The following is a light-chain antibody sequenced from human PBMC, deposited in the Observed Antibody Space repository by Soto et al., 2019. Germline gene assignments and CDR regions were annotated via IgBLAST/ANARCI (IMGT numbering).Light chain of an antibody. J-gene: IGKJ2*01. CDR1: QSVNNNY. CDR3: QQYGSSPYT. V-gene: IGKV3-20*01. CDR2: GAS. Sequence: EIVLTQSPGTLSLSPGERATLSCRASQSVNNNYLAWYQQKPGQAPRLLIYGASSGATGIPERFSGSGSGTDFTLTISRLEPEDFAVYYCQQYGSSPYTFGQGTKLEI.